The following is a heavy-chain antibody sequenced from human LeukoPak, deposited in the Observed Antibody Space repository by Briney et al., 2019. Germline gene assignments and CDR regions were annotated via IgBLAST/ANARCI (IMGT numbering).Heavy chain of an antibody. Sequence: GGSLRLSCAASGFTFSSYGMHWVRQAPGKGLEWVANIKQDGSEKYYVDSVKGRFTISRDNAKNSLYLQMNSLRAEDTAVYYCARDHQTYGSGSYKYFDYWGQGTLVTVSS. CDR3: ARDHQTYGSGSYKYFDY. CDR1: GFTFSSYG. CDR2: IKQDGSEK. J-gene: IGHJ4*02. D-gene: IGHD3-10*01. V-gene: IGHV3-7*01.